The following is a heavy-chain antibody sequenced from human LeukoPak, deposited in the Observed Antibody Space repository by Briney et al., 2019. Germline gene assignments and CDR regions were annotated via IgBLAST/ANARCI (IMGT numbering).Heavy chain of an antibody. CDR2: ISGSGGST. V-gene: IGHV3-23*01. CDR3: ARFGRRYYYDSSGYYPEDPFDY. D-gene: IGHD3-22*01. CDR1: GFTFSSYA. J-gene: IGHJ4*02. Sequence: GGSLRLSCAASGFTFSSYAMSWVRQAPGKGLEWVSAISGSGGSTYYADSVKGRFTISRDNAKNSLYLQMNSLRAEDTAVYYCARFGRRYYYDSSGYYPEDPFDYWGQGTLVTVSS.